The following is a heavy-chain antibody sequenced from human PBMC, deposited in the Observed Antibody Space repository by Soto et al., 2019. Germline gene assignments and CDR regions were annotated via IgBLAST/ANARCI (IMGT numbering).Heavy chain of an antibody. J-gene: IGHJ3*02. CDR2: IKQEGSEK. D-gene: IGHD3-10*01. CDR3: ARDSLVRGVIGAFDI. V-gene: IGHV3-7*01. Sequence: EVQLVESGGGLVQPGGSLRLSWAASGFTFSSYWMSWVRQAPGKGREGVANIKQEGSEKYYVDSVKGRFTISRDNAKNSLYLQMNSLRAEDTAVYYCARDSLVRGVIGAFDIWGQGTMVTVSS. CDR1: GFTFSSYW.